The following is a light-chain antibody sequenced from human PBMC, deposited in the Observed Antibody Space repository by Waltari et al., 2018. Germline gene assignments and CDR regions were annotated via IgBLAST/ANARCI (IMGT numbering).Light chain of an antibody. J-gene: IGKJ1*01. CDR1: QSIGKY. CDR3: QNHERLPAT. V-gene: IGKV3-20*01. Sequence: EIVLPQSPGTLSLSPGESATLSCRASQSIGKYLVWYQQKPGQAPRLLIYAASSRATGVPDRFSGSGSGTDFSLTISRLEPEDFAVYYCQNHERLPATFGQGTKVEIK. CDR2: AAS.